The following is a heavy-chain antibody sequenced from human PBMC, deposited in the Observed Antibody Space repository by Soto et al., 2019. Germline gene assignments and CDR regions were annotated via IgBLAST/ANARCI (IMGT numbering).Heavy chain of an antibody. J-gene: IGHJ6*03. CDR3: ARRVDTAMVNYYYYYMDV. CDR1: GGSISSYY. CDR2: IYYSGST. V-gene: IGHV4-59*08. Sequence: SETLSLTCTVSGGSISSYYWSWIRQPPGKGLEWIGYIYYSGSTNYNPSLKSRVTISVATSKNQFSLKLSSVTAADTAVYYCARRVDTAMVNYYYYYMDVWGKGTTVTVSS. D-gene: IGHD5-18*01.